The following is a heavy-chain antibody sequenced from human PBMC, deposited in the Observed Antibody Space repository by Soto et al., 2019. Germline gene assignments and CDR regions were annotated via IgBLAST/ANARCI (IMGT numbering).Heavy chain of an antibody. J-gene: IGHJ3*02. CDR1: GGSISSSSYY. Sequence: QLQLQESGPGLVKPSETLSLTCTVSGGSISSSSYYWGWIRQPPGKGLEWIGNIYYSGTTYYNPSLKSRVTISVATSKNQFSLTLSSVTAADTAVYYCARHHYSDSSGYSDAFDIWGQGTMVTVSS. CDR3: ARHHYSDSSGYSDAFDI. D-gene: IGHD3-22*01. CDR2: IYYSGTT. V-gene: IGHV4-39*01.